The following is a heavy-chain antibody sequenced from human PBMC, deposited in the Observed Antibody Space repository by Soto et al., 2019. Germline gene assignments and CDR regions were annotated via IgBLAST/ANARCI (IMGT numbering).Heavy chain of an antibody. D-gene: IGHD3-22*01. V-gene: IGHV1-24*01. J-gene: IGHJ1*01. CDR2: FDPEDGET. Sequence: ASVKVSCKVSGYTLTELSMHWVRQAPGKGLEWMGGFDPEDGETIYAQKFQGRVTMTRDTSTDTAYMELSSLRSEDTAVYYCASGHSSGSYRHFQHWGQGTLVTVSS. CDR3: ASGHSSGSYRHFQH. CDR1: GYTLTELS.